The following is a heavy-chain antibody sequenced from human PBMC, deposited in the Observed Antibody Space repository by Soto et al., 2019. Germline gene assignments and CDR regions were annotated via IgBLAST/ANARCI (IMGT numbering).Heavy chain of an antibody. CDR3: ARVTITGTTNYYYYYGMDV. CDR2: INHSGST. CDR1: GGSFSGYY. Sequence: SETLSLTCAVYGGSFSGYYWSWIRQPPGKGLEWIGEINHSGSTNYNPSLKSRFTISVDTSKNQFSLKLSSLTAADTAVYYCARVTITGTTNYYYYYGMDVWGQGTTVTVSS. J-gene: IGHJ6*02. D-gene: IGHD1-7*01. V-gene: IGHV4-34*01.